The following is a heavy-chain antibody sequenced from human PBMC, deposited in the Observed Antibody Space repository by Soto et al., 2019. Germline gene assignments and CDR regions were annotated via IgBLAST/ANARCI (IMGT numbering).Heavy chain of an antibody. CDR2: IIPIFGTA. Sequence: ASVKVSCKASGGTFSSYAISWVRQAPGQGLEWMGGIIPIFGTANYAQKFQGRVTITADESTSTAYMELSSLRSEDTAVYYCARGGDYYDSSGYYHTEPYAFDIWGQGTMVTVSS. D-gene: IGHD3-22*01. CDR3: ARGGDYYDSSGYYHTEPYAFDI. V-gene: IGHV1-69*13. J-gene: IGHJ3*02. CDR1: GGTFSSYA.